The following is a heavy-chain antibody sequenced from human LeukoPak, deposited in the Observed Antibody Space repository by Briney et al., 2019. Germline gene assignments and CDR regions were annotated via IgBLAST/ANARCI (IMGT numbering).Heavy chain of an antibody. J-gene: IGHJ4*02. V-gene: IGHV3-23*01. CDR2: I. Sequence: GGSLRLSCAASGFTFSSYAMSWVRQAPGKGLEWVSAIKGRFTISRDNSKNTLYLQMNSLRAEDTAVYYCAKGSEQWLAPFDYWGQGTLVTVSS. CDR3: AKGSEQWLAPFDY. D-gene: IGHD6-19*01. CDR1: GFTFSSYA.